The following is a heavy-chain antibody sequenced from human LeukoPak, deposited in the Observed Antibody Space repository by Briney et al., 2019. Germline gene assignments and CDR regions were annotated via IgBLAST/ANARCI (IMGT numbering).Heavy chain of an antibody. D-gene: IGHD5-18*01. Sequence: TSETLSLTCAVYGGSFSGNYWSWLRQPPGKGLGWIGEINHSGSTNYNPSLKSRVTISVDTSKNQFSLKLSSVTAADTAVYYCASRDTATGLDWGQGTLVTVSS. CDR2: INHSGST. J-gene: IGHJ4*02. V-gene: IGHV4-34*01. CDR1: GGSFSGNY. CDR3: ASRDTATGLD.